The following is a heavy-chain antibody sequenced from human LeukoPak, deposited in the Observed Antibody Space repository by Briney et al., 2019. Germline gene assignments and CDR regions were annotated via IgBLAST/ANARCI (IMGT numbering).Heavy chain of an antibody. CDR2: IYYSGST. D-gene: IGHD5-18*01. J-gene: IGHJ5*02. Sequence: SETLSLTCTVSGGSVSNYYWSWIRQPPGKGLEWIGYIYYSGSTSYNPSLKSRLTLSLDTSKNQFSLRLSSVTAADTAMYYCSRHGGYGHDLDLWGQGILVTVSS. CDR1: GGSVSNYY. CDR3: SRHGGYGHDLDL. V-gene: IGHV4-59*08.